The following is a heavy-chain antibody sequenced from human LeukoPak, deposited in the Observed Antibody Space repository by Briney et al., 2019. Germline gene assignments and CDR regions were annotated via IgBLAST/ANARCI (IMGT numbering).Heavy chain of an antibody. D-gene: IGHD2-2*01. CDR1: GGSISSYY. CDR2: IYYSGST. Sequence: PSETLSLTCTVSGGSISSYYWSWIRQPPGKGLEWIGYIYYSGSTNYNPSPKSRVTISVDASKNQFSLKLSSVTAADTAVYYCARAGYCSSTSCVYYYYYYMDVWGKGTTVTVSS. CDR3: ARAGYCSSTSCVYYYYYYMDV. V-gene: IGHV4-59*01. J-gene: IGHJ6*03.